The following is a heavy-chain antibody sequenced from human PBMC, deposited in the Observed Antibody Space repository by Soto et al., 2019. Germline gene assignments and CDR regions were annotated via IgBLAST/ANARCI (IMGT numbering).Heavy chain of an antibody. CDR3: AKDLTRQLAYWLDP. Sequence: ASVKVSCKASGFAFTGYYIHWLRQAPGQGLEWMGWINAHSGGTEFAQKFQGRVTLTRNTSISTAYMTLTGLKSDNTAVYYCAKDLTRQLAYWLDPWGQGTQVT. J-gene: IGHJ5*02. CDR2: INAHSGGT. V-gene: IGHV1-2*02. D-gene: IGHD3-16*01. CDR1: GFAFTGYY.